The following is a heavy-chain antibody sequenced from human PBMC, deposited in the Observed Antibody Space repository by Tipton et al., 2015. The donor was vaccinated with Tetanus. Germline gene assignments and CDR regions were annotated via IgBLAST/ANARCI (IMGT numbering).Heavy chain of an antibody. CDR2: ISDIGNT. V-gene: IGHV4-59*01. CDR1: GGPINDYS. D-gene: IGHD1-26*01. Sequence: TLSLTCTVSGGPINDYSWSWIRQTPGKGLEWIGYISDIGNTKYNPSLKSRVIISLDTSKNHFSLTLTSVTAAATSVYFCARGWAWELEFWYFDLWGRGTLVSVSS. CDR3: ARGWAWELEFWYFDL. J-gene: IGHJ2*01.